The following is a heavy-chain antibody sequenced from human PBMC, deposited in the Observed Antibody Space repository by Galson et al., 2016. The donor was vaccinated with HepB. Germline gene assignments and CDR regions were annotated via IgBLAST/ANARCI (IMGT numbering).Heavy chain of an antibody. CDR3: ARVVGRGVYDGRFDY. Sequence: CAISGDSVSSNSAAWNWIRQSPSRGLERLGRTYYRSKWYNDYAESVKSRITINPDTSKNQFSLQLNSVTPEDTAVYYCARVVGRGVYDGRFDYWGQGILVTVSS. D-gene: IGHD5/OR15-5a*01. J-gene: IGHJ4*02. CDR1: GDSVSSNSAA. CDR2: TYYRSKWYN. V-gene: IGHV6-1*01.